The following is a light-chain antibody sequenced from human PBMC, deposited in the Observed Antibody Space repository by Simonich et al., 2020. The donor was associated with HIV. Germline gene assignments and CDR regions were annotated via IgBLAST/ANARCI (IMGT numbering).Light chain of an antibody. CDR2: KAS. CDR3: QQSYSTPWT. CDR1: QSISSW. J-gene: IGKJ1*01. Sequence: DIQMTQSPSTLSASVGDRVTITCRASQSISSWLAWCQQKPGKAPKPLIYKASSLESGVPSRFSGSGSGTEFTLTISSLQPEDFATYYCQQSYSTPWTFGQGTKVEIK. V-gene: IGKV1-5*03.